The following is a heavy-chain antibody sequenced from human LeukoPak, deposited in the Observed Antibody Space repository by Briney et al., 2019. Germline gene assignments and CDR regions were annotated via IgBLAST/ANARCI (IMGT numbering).Heavy chain of an antibody. CDR3: ATSTIFGVVIIPEAFDI. D-gene: IGHD3-3*01. V-gene: IGHV3-74*01. Sequence: GGSLRLSCAASGFTFSSYWMHSVRQAPGKGLMWVSRINSDGSSTSYADSVKGRFTISRDNAKNTLYLQMNSLRAEDTAVYYCATSTIFGVVIIPEAFDIWGQGTMVTVSS. CDR2: INSDGSST. J-gene: IGHJ3*02. CDR1: GFTFSSYW.